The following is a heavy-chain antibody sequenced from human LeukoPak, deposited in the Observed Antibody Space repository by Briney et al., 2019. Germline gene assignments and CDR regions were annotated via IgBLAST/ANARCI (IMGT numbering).Heavy chain of an antibody. J-gene: IGHJ4*02. Sequence: GGSLRLSCEASGLTFDDYAMHWVRQAPGKGLEWVSLITVDGGRTYFADSGKGRFTISRENRKNSLYLQMNSLRTDDTALYSWEREGTIAVAGYFDYWGQATLVTVSS. CDR3: EREGTIAVAGYFDY. D-gene: IGHD6-19*01. V-gene: IGHV3-43*02. CDR2: ITVDGGRT. CDR1: GLTFDDYA.